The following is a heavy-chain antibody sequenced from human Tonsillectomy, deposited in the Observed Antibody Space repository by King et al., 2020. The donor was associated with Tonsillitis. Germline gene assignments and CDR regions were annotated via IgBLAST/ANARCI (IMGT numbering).Heavy chain of an antibody. V-gene: IGHV4-4*07. Sequence: QLQESGPGLVKPSETLSLTCTVSGGSISSYYWSWIRQPAGKGLEWIGRIYTSGSTNYNPSLKSRVTMSVDTSKNQFSLKLSSVTAADTAVDYCARDGGSYYDFWSGYRPGYYFDYWGQGTLVTVSS. CDR2: IYTSGST. D-gene: IGHD3-3*01. CDR1: GGSISSYY. J-gene: IGHJ4*02. CDR3: ARDGGSYYDFWSGYRPGYYFDY.